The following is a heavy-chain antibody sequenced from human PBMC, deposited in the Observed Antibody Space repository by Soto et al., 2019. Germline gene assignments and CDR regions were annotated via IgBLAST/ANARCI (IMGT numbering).Heavy chain of an antibody. J-gene: IGHJ6*02. CDR2: IIPIFGTA. CDR3: ARAVRGYYYDSSGYCYRHYYYYGMDV. CDR1: GGTFSSYA. D-gene: IGHD3-22*01. Sequence: QVQLVQSGAEVKKPGSSVKVSCKASGGTFSSYAISWVRQAPGQGLEWMGGIIPIFGTANYAQKFQGRVTITADESTSTAYMELSSLRSEDTAVYYCARAVRGYYYDSSGYCYRHYYYYGMDVWGQGTTVTVSS. V-gene: IGHV1-69*12.